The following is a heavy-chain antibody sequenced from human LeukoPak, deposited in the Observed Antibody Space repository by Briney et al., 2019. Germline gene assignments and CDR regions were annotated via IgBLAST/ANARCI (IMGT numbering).Heavy chain of an antibody. V-gene: IGHV1-2*02. CDR3: ARARNSGWYSTLDY. Sequence: ASVKVSCKASGYTFTDYYMHWVRQAPGQGLEWMGWINPNSGGTNYAQKFQGRVTMTRDTSISTAYMELSSLRSDDTAMYYCARARNSGWYSTLDYWGQGTLVTVSS. CDR1: GYTFTDYY. CDR2: INPNSGGT. D-gene: IGHD6-19*01. J-gene: IGHJ4*02.